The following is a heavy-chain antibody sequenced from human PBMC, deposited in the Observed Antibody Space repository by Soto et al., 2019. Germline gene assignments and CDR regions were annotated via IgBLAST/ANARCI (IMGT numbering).Heavy chain of an antibody. D-gene: IGHD6-19*01. J-gene: IGHJ4*02. Sequence: EVQLLESGGDLVQPGGSLRLSCVASGFTFSNFGMSWVRQAPGQGLQWVSIIGVDGVTTYYADSVGGRFTISRDNSKNTLYLQMNSLRAEDTAIYYCVKDRTMAAPNDYFDYWGQGTLVTVSS. V-gene: IGHV3-23*01. CDR3: VKDRTMAAPNDYFDY. CDR1: GFTFSNFG. CDR2: IGVDGVTT.